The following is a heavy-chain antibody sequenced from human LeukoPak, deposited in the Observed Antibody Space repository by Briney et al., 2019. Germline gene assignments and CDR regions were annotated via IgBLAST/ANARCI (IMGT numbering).Heavy chain of an antibody. Sequence: SETLSLTCAVYGGSFRGYYWSWIRQPPGKGLEWIGEINHSGSTNYNPSLKSRVTISVDTSKNQFSLKLSSVTAADTAVYYCARQGPMVRGVIIFDYWGQGTLVTVSS. V-gene: IGHV4-34*01. D-gene: IGHD3-10*01. CDR2: INHSGST. J-gene: IGHJ4*02. CDR1: GGSFRGYY. CDR3: ARQGPMVRGVIIFDY.